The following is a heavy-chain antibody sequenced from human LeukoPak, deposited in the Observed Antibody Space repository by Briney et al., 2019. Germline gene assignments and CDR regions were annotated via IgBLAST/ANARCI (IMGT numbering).Heavy chain of an antibody. J-gene: IGHJ3*01. D-gene: IGHD1-14*01. CDR1: GGSISYYY. CDR2: IYYSGST. CDR3: ARGTYNTSPPDL. V-gene: IGHV4-59*01. Sequence: KPSETLSLTCTVSGGSISYYYWSWIRQPPGKGLEWIGYIYYSGSTNYNPPLKSRVTISVDTSRSQFSLKLNSVTAADTAVYYCARGTYNTSPPDLWGQGTMVTVSS.